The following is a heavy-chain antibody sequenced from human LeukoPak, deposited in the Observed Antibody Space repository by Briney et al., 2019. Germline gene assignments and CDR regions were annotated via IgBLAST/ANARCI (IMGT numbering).Heavy chain of an antibody. CDR1: GGSISSYY. CDR3: AKGWRDGYMGRFYYMDV. V-gene: IGHV4-4*07. D-gene: IGHD5-24*01. Sequence: SETLSLTCTVSGGSISSYYWSWIRQPAGKGLEWIGRIYTSGSTNYNPSIKSRVTMSVDTSKNQFSLKLSSVTAADTAVYYCAKGWRDGYMGRFYYMDVWGKGTTVTVSS. CDR2: IYTSGST. J-gene: IGHJ6*03.